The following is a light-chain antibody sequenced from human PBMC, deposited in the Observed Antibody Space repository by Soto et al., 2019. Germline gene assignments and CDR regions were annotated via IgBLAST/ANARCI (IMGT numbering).Light chain of an antibody. Sequence: QSALTQPPSVSGSPGQSVTIFCTGTSSDVGSGNRVSWYQQPPGTAPKLMIYEVNNRPSGVPDRFSGSKSGNTASLTISGLQAEDEADYYCSSFTTSNTWVCGGGTKLTVL. V-gene: IGLV2-18*02. CDR2: EVN. CDR1: SSDVGSGNR. J-gene: IGLJ3*02. CDR3: SSFTTSNTWV.